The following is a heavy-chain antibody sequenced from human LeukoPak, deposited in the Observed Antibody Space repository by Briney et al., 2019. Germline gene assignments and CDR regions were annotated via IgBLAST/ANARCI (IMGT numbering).Heavy chain of an antibody. Sequence: GGSLRLSCTASGFSFSDYGMHWVRQAPGKGLEWVAFIRYEGTTKNYADFVRGRFTISRDNSKNTLYLQTNSLRAEDTAVYYCAKVGTYYYYDSSGYLDYWGQGTLVTVSS. CDR1: GFSFSDYG. D-gene: IGHD3-22*01. CDR2: IRYEGTTK. V-gene: IGHV3-30*02. J-gene: IGHJ4*02. CDR3: AKVGTYYYYDSSGYLDY.